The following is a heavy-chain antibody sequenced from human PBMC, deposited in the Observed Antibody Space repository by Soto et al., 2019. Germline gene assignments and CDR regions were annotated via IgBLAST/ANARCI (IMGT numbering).Heavy chain of an antibody. CDR1: GYTFTNND. J-gene: IGHJ3*02. Sequence: ASVKVSCKASGYTFTNNDVFWVRQTPGQGLEWMGWINPYSGKTNYARKFQGRVTMTRNTSITTAYMELSSLRSEDTAVYYCARVRYSYGYDAFDIWGQGTMVTVSS. D-gene: IGHD5-18*01. CDR2: INPYSGKT. CDR3: ARVRYSYGYDAFDI. V-gene: IGHV1-8*02.